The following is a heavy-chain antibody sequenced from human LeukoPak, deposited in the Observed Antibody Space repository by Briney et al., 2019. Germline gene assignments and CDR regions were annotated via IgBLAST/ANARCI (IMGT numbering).Heavy chain of an antibody. CDR3: AREGRKLELFYYYYYYMDV. D-gene: IGHD1-7*01. CDR1: GGSISSYY. V-gene: IGHV4-4*07. CDR2: IYTSGST. J-gene: IGHJ6*03. Sequence: SETLSLTCTVSGGSISSYYWSWIRQPAGKGLEWIGRIYTSGSTNYNPSLKSRATMSVDTSKNQFSLKLSSVTAADTAVYYCAREGRKLELFYYYYYYMDVWGKGTTVTVTS.